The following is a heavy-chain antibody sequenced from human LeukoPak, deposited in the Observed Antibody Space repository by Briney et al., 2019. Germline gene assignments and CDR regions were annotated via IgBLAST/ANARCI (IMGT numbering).Heavy chain of an antibody. Sequence: GGSLRLSCGASGFIFTTYWMNWVRQAPGKGLEWVANIKQDGSETYYVDSVKGRITISRDNDKNSVYLQMGSLRVEDTAVYYCVRGFDGTNAFDLWGQGTMVTVSS. J-gene: IGHJ3*01. CDR1: GFIFTTYW. CDR3: VRGFDGTNAFDL. V-gene: IGHV3-7*01. CDR2: IKQDGSET. D-gene: IGHD3-9*01.